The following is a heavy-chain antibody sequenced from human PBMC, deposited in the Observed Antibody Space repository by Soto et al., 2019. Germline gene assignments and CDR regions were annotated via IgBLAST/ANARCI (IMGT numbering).Heavy chain of an antibody. J-gene: IGHJ4*01. CDR3: TKDDFWNGFRHDY. CDR2: ISSGSGRT. Sequence: EVRLLESGGGLVQPGGSLRLSCGASGFSFSSYAMSWVRQAPGKGLEWVSAISSGSGRTYYADSVKGRFTISRDNSKSTLYLQMNNLRDGDTAVYYCTKDDFWNGFRHDYWGHGTLVTVSS. D-gene: IGHD3-3*01. CDR1: GFSFSSYA. V-gene: IGHV3-23*01.